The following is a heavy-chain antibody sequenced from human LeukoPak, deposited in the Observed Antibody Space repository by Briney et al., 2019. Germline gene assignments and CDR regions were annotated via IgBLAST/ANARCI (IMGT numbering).Heavy chain of an antibody. D-gene: IGHD2-21*02. CDR3: ARDPGVVVTVFDY. Sequence: GGSLRLSCAASGFTFDDYAMHWVRQAPGKGLEWVSGISGSGGRTYYADSVKGRFTLSRDNSKNTLYLQMNSLRAEDTAVYYCARDPGVVVTVFDYWGQGTLVTVSS. V-gene: IGHV3-23*01. CDR1: GFTFDDYA. CDR2: ISGSGGRT. J-gene: IGHJ4*02.